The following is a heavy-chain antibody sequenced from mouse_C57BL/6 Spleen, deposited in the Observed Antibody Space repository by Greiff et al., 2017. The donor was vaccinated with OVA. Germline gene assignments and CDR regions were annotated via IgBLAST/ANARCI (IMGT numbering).Heavy chain of an antibody. V-gene: IGHV5-17*01. CDR1: GFTFSDYG. CDR3: ATLYDYSCFAY. CDR2: ISSGSSTI. D-gene: IGHD2-4*01. Sequence: EVKLVESGGGLVKPGGSLKLSCAASGFTFSDYGMHWVSQTPEKGLEWVAYISSGSSTIYYAEKVKGRFTISRDNAKNTLFLQMTSLRSEDTAMYYCATLYDYSCFAYWGQGTLVTVSA. J-gene: IGHJ3*01.